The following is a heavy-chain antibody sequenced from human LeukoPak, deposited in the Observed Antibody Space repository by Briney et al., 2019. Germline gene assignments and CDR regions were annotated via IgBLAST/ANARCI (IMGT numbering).Heavy chain of an antibody. V-gene: IGHV4-38-2*02. J-gene: IGHJ4*02. Sequence: PSETLSLTCAVSGYSISSGYYWGWIRQPPGEGLEWIGAISNSGDAYYKPSLKSRLIISLDTFKNHFSLNLISVTAADTAVYYCARDDGGHDSSGYYYVWGQGTLVTVSS. CDR1: GYSISSGYY. CDR3: ARDDGGHDSSGYYYV. D-gene: IGHD3-22*01. CDR2: ISNSGDA.